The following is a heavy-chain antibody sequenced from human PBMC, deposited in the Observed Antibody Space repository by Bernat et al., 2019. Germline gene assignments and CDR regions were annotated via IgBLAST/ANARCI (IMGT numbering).Heavy chain of an antibody. CDR1: GFTFSSYA. CDR2: ITESGGNT. CDR3: AKRYSTSWYVEQ. Sequence: EVQLSESGGGLVQPGGSLRLSCAASGFTFSSYAMSWARQAPGKGLEWVAGITESGGNTYYADSVKGRFTISRDNSKNTLYLQINSPRAEDTAVYYCAKRYSTSWYVEQWGQGTLVTVSS. V-gene: IGHV3-23*01. D-gene: IGHD6-13*01. J-gene: IGHJ1*01.